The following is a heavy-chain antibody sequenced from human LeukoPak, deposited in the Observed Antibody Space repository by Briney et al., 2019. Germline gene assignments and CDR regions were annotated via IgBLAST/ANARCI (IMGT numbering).Heavy chain of an antibody. CDR3: ARGNINGYDSYYFDY. D-gene: IGHD5-12*01. V-gene: IGHV1-69*13. CDR1: GGTFSSYA. Sequence: SVKVSCKASGGTFSSYAISWVRQAPGQGLEWMGGIIPIFGTANYAQKFQGRVTITADESTSTAYMELSSLRSEDTAVYYCARGNINGYDSYYFDYWGQGTLVTVSS. CDR2: IIPIFGTA. J-gene: IGHJ4*02.